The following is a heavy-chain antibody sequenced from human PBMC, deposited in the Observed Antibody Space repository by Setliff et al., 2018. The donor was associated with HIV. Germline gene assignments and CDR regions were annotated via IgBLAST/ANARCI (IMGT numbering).Heavy chain of an antibody. V-gene: IGHV4-34*01. CDR1: GGSFSEYY. D-gene: IGHD3-16*01. CDR2: INHSGST. CDR3: AKRTFGSGRLDP. Sequence: PSETLSLTCAVYGGSFSEYYWSWIRQSPGKGLEWMGEINHSGSTHHNPSLESRVATSVDTSKTQFSLNLNSVTATDTAVYYCAKRTFGSGRLDPWGQGTLVTVSS. J-gene: IGHJ5*02.